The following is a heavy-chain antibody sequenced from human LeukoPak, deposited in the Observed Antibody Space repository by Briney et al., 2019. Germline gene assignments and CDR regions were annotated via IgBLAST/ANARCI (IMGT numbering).Heavy chain of an antibody. D-gene: IGHD3-10*01. V-gene: IGHV1-18*01. CDR1: GYTFTSYG. CDR3: ARDSGYGSGSYADYYAMDV. CDR2: ISAYNGNT. J-gene: IGHJ6*02. Sequence: ASVKVSCKASGYTFTSYGISWVRQAPGQGLEWMGWISAYNGNTNYAQKLQGRVTMTTDTSTSTAYMELRSLRSDDTAVYYCARDSGYGSGSYADYYAMDVWGQGTTVTVSS.